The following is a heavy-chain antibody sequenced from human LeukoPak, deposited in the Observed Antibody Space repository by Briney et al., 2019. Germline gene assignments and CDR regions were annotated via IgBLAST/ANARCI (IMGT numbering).Heavy chain of an antibody. D-gene: IGHD3-22*01. V-gene: IGHV4-34*01. J-gene: IGHJ4*02. CDR1: GGSFSGYY. Sequence: KPSETLSLTCAVYGGSFSGYYWSWIRQPPGKGLEWIGEINHSGSTNYNPSLKSRVTISVETSKNQFSLKLSSVTAADTAVYYCARATTYYYDSSGYYSGYALSYWGQGTLVTVSS. CDR2: INHSGST. CDR3: ARATTYYYDSSGYYSGYALSY.